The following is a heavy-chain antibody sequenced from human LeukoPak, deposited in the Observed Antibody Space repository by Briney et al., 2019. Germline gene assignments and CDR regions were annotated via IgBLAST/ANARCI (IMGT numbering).Heavy chain of an antibody. D-gene: IGHD3-3*01. CDR2: MSNDGSIK. CDR1: GFTFSEYT. J-gene: IGHJ3*02. V-gene: IGHV3-30-3*01. CDR3: AREFTIFGVVIQRYDAFDI. Sequence: GGSLRLSCAASGFTFSEYTIHWFRQAPGKGLEWVAVMSNDGSIKKYANSVKGRLTISRDNSKNTLYLQMDSLRAEDTAVYYCAREFTIFGVVIQRYDAFDIWGQGTMVTVSS.